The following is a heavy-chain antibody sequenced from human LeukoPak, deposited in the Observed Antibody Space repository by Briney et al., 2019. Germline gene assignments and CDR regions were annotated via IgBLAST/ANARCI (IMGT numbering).Heavy chain of an antibody. CDR3: ARDSLYNFCSGYYHTTYYFDY. J-gene: IGHJ4*02. Sequence: SQTLSLTCTVSGGSISSGNYYWSWIRQPAGKGLEWIGHIYTGGSTNYNPSLKSRVTISVDTSKNQISLNLSSMTAADTAVYYCARDSLYNFCSGYYHTTYYFDYWGQGTLVTVSS. V-gene: IGHV4-61*09. CDR2: IYTGGST. D-gene: IGHD3-3*01. CDR1: GGSISSGNYY.